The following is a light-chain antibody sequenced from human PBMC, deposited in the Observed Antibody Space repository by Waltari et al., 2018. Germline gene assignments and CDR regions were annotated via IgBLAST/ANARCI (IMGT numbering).Light chain of an antibody. J-gene: IGLJ2*01. CDR3: SSRDNSYNHLVV. CDR1: SLRSYY. Sequence: SSELTQDPAVSVALGQTVRITCLGDSLRSYYAAWYQQKPGQAPLLVFYGRNNRPSEIPNLFSDSNSGSTASLTITGALAEDEADYYCSSRDNSYNHLVVFCGGTKLTVL. V-gene: IGLV3-19*01. CDR2: GRN.